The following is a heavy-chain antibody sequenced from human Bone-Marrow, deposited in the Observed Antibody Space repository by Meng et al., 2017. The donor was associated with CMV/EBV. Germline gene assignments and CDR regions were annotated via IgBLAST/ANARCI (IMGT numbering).Heavy chain of an antibody. CDR3: ARVQLGVAGRFGAYGMDV. CDR2: INPNSGGT. V-gene: IGHV1-2*02. CDR1: GYTFTTYG. Sequence: ASVKVSCKASGYTFTTYGINWVRQAPGQGLEWMGWINPNSGGTNYAQKFQGRVTMTRDTSISTAYMELSRLRSDDTAVYYCARVQLGVAGRFGAYGMDVWGQGTTVTVSS. D-gene: IGHD6-19*01. J-gene: IGHJ6*02.